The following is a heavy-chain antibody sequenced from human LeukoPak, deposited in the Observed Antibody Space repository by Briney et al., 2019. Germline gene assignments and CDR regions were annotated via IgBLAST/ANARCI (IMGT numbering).Heavy chain of an antibody. CDR3: ARVVQRDAHYYYHAMDV. D-gene: IGHD2-2*01. CDR2: IISIVGVP. CDR1: GGTFSSDA. V-gene: IGHV1-69*04. Sequence: SVKVSCKASGGTFSSDAISWVRQAPGQGLEWMGRIISIVGVPNYAQKFQGRVTITADKSTSTAYMEVSSLRSEDTAVYYCARVVQRDAHYYYHAMDVWGQGATVTVSS. J-gene: IGHJ6*02.